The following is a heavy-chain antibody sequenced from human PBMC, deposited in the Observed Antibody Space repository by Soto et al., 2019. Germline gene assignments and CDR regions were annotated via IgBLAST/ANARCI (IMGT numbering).Heavy chain of an antibody. CDR3: ARGLREVRFFGVVTTRRERYYYYGMDV. CDR1: GFTFSSYW. Sequence: PGGSLRLSCAASGFTFSSYWMHWVRQAPGKGLVWVSRINSDGSSTSYADSVKGRFTISRDNAKNTLYLQMNSLRAEDTAVYYCARGLREVRFFGVVTTRRERYYYYGMDVWGQGTTVTVSS. CDR2: INSDGSST. J-gene: IGHJ6*02. D-gene: IGHD3-3*01. V-gene: IGHV3-74*01.